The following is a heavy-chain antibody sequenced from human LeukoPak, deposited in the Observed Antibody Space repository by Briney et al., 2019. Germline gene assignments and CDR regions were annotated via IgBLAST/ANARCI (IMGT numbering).Heavy chain of an antibody. J-gene: IGHJ3*02. D-gene: IGHD3-10*01. CDR3: ARDYYNSRSEGAFDI. Sequence: GASVKFSCKTSGYTFSGYYIHWVRQAPGQGLEWMGWINPNSGGTNYAQKFQGWVTMTRDTSISTVHLELSRLKSDDTAVYYCARDYYNSRSEGAFDIWGQGTMVTVSS. CDR1: GYTFSGYY. CDR2: INPNSGGT. V-gene: IGHV1-2*04.